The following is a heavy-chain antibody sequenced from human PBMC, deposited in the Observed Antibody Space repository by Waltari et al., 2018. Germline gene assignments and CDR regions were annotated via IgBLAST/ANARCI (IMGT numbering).Heavy chain of an antibody. J-gene: IGHJ4*02. V-gene: IGHV3-48*04. D-gene: IGHD3-10*01. CDR3: ARDSVFHAD. CDR1: GLTFSRYR. Sequence: EVQLVESVGGLVQHGGSMRLSCAASGLTFSRYRLNWVLQAPGKGLECVSDISSSSRTIYYADSVKGRFTISRDNAKNSLYLQRNSLRAEDTAVYYCARDSVFHADWGQGTLVTVSS. CDR2: ISSSSRTI.